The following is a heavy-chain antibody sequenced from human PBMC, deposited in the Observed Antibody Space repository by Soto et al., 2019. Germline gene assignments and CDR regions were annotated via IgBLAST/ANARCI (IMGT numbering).Heavy chain of an antibody. CDR2: INSDGSST. Sequence: GGSVRLSCAASGFTFSSYWMHWVRQTPGKGLVWVSRINSDGSSTSYADSVKGRFTISRDNAKNTLYLQMNSLRAEDTAVYYCAISMWVRGSGTYYYYGMDVWGQGTTVTVSS. CDR3: AISMWVRGSGTYYYYGMDV. V-gene: IGHV3-74*01. CDR1: GFTFSSYW. D-gene: IGHD3-10*01. J-gene: IGHJ6*02.